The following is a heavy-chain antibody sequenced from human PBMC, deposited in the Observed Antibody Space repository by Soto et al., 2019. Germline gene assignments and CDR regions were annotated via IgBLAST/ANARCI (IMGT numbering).Heavy chain of an antibody. J-gene: IGHJ4*02. CDR2: FNHSGST. CDR1: GGSFSGYY. V-gene: IGHV4-34*01. Sequence: QVQLQQWGAGLLKPSETLSLTCAVYGGSFSGYYWTWIRQPPGTGREWIGEFNHSGSTNYNPSLKTRVTISVDTSKNQFSLKLTSVTAADTAVYYCARDKISGLFDYWGQGTLVTVSS. CDR3: ARDKISGLFDY.